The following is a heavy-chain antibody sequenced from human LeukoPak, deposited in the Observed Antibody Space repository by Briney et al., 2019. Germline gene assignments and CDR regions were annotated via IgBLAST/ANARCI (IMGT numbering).Heavy chain of an antibody. V-gene: IGHV3-23*01. CDR2: ISGSGGST. D-gene: IGHD2-15*01. Sequence: GSLRLSCAASGFTFSSYAMSWVRQAPGKGLEWVSAISGSGGSTYYADSVKGRFTISRDNSKNTLYLQMNSLRAEDTAVYYCAKSGSGLRYCSGGSCQYFDYWGQGTLVTVSS. CDR1: GFTFSSYA. CDR3: AKSGSGLRYCSGGSCQYFDY. J-gene: IGHJ4*02.